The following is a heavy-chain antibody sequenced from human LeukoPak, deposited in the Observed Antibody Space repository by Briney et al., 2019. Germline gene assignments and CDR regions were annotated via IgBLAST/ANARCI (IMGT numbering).Heavy chain of an antibody. Sequence: GASVKVSCKASGGTFSSYAISWVRQAPGQGLEWMGRIIPILGIANYAQKFQGRVTITADKSTSTAYMELSSLRSEDTAVYYCARDPKGIAVRGRAFDIWGQGTMVTVSS. CDR2: IIPILGIA. J-gene: IGHJ3*02. V-gene: IGHV1-69*04. CDR1: GGTFSSYA. CDR3: ARDPKGIAVRGRAFDI. D-gene: IGHD6-19*01.